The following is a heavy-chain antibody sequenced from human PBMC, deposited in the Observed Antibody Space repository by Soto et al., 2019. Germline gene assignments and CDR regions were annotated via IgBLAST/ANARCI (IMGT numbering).Heavy chain of an antibody. Sequence: LSLTCTVFGGSGSLRNYYWSWIRQSPGKGLEWIGEINHSGGTNYNPSLKSRVTMSVDTSKNQFSLRLSSVTAADTAMYYCARGSSRWDYWGQGTLVTSPQ. CDR3: ARGSSRWDY. CDR2: INHSGGT. J-gene: IGHJ4*02. CDR1: GGSGSLRNYY. D-gene: IGHD6-13*01. V-gene: IGHV4-34*01.